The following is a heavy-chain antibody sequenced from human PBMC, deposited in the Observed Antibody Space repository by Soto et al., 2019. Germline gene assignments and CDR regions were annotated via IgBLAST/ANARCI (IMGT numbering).Heavy chain of an antibody. D-gene: IGHD2-21*01. CDR3: ARGFQSSFGY. Sequence: LSLSCAASGFTVSNSYMSWVRQAPGKGLEWVSVIYSGGSTYYADSVKGRFTISRDSSKNTLYLQMNSLRAEDTAVYYCARGFQSSFGYWGQGTLVTVSS. CDR2: IYSGGST. V-gene: IGHV3-53*01. CDR1: GFTVSNSY. J-gene: IGHJ4*02.